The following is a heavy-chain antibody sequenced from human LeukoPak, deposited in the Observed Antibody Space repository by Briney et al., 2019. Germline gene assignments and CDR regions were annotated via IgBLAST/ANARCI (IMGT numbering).Heavy chain of an antibody. CDR1: GYTFTDYY. CDR2: INPNSGGT. CDR3: ARAAYSSTWDGRLYYFDY. Sequence: ASVKVSCKASGYTFTDYYMHSVRQAPGQGLEWMGWINPNSGGTNYAQRFQGRVTMTRETSIRAHPMELSSLTSDDTAVYYCARAAYSSTWDGRLYYFDYWGQGALVTVSS. J-gene: IGHJ4*02. D-gene: IGHD6-13*01. V-gene: IGHV1-2*02.